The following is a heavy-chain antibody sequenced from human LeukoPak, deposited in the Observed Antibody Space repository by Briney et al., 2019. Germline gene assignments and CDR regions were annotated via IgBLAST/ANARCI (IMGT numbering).Heavy chain of an antibody. V-gene: IGHV3-30*02. J-gene: IGHJ4*02. CDR2: IRYDGSNK. Sequence: GGALRLSCGAAGFTLRSYCMHLVRQAPGQGLGGGAFIRYDGSNKYCADSVKGRFTISRDNSKNTLYLQMNSLRAEDTAVYYCAKDNYYDSTLLYFFDYWGQGTLVTVSS. CDR3: AKDNYYDSTLLYFFDY. CDR1: GFTLRSYC. D-gene: IGHD3-22*01.